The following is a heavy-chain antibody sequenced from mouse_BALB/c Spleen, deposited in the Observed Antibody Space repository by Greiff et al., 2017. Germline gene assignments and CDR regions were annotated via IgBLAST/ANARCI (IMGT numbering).Heavy chain of an antibody. CDR3: ARHEKGDVRGYFDY. Sequence: EVQGVESGGDLVKPGGSLKLSCAASGFTFSSYGMSWVRQTPDKRLEWVATISSGGSYTYYPDSVKGRFTISRDNAKNTLYLQMSSLKSEDTAMYYCARHEKGDVRGYFDYWGQGTTLTVSS. V-gene: IGHV5-6*01. CDR2: ISSGGSYT. D-gene: IGHD3-3*01. CDR1: GFTFSSYG. J-gene: IGHJ2*01.